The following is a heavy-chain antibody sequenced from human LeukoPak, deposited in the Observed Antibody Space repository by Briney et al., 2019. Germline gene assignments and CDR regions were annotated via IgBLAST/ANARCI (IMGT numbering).Heavy chain of an antibody. V-gene: IGHV3-23*01. CDR2: IVGSGGST. J-gene: IGHJ4*02. Sequence: PGGSLRLSCAASGFTFSSYAMSWVRQAPGKGLEWVSVIVGSGGSTYYADSVKGRFTISRDNSKNTLYLQMNSLRAEDTALYYCATKWEPFYYWGQGTLVTVSS. CDR1: GFTFSSYA. CDR3: ATKWEPFYY. D-gene: IGHD1-26*01.